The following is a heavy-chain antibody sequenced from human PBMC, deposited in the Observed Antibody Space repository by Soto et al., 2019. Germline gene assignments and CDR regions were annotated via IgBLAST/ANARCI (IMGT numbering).Heavy chain of an antibody. J-gene: IGHJ6*02. D-gene: IGHD5-18*01. CDR3: ARDASTVETAMVSQYFYGMDV. CDR1: GGTFISYA. Sequence: QVQLVQSGAEVKKPGSSVKVSCKASGGTFISYAISWLRQAPGQGLEWMGGIVPIFGTANYAQKFQGRVTITAAESTTTAYMDLSSPRSEDTAVYFCARDASTVETAMVSQYFYGMDVWGQGTTVSVSS. CDR2: IVPIFGTA. V-gene: IGHV1-69*12.